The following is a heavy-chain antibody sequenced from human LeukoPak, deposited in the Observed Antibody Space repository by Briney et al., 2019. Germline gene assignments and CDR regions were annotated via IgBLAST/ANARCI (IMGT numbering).Heavy chain of an antibody. Sequence: PGGSLRLSCAASGFTFNSHWMHWVRPAPGKGLLWVSGINGDGSSTSNEDSVKGRFTISRDNAKNMLYLQMSSLIAEDTAVYYCVRELGAFDIRGEGKMVTVSS. J-gene: IGHJ3*02. CDR1: GFTFNSHW. CDR2: INGDGSST. V-gene: IGHV3-74*01. CDR3: VRELGAFDI.